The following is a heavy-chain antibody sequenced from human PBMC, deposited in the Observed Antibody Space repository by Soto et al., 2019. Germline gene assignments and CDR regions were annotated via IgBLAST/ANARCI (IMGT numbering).Heavy chain of an antibody. V-gene: IGHV3-30-3*01. CDR2: ISYDGSNK. D-gene: IGHD4-17*01. CDR3: ACWGYGGNSVDY. CDR1: GFTFSSYA. Sequence: QVQLVESGGGVVQPGRSLRLSCATSGFTFSSYAMHWVRQAPGKGLEWVAVISYDGSNKYYADSVKGRFTISRDNSKNTLYLQMNSLRAEDTAVYYCACWGYGGNSVDYWGQGTLVTVSS. J-gene: IGHJ4*02.